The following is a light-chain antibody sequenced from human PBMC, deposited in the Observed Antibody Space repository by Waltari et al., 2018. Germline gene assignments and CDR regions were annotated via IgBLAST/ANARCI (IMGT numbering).Light chain of an antibody. V-gene: IGLV2-14*01. CDR1: TTDIGPYSY. Sequence: QSALTQPASVSGSPGQSITIACSGSTTDIGPYSYLSWYHQYPGKAPKLILYQVTIRPSGVSNRFSGSKSGNTASLTISGLQTDDEAIYYCSSYTDSTTVVFGGGTVVTVL. J-gene: IGLJ2*01. CDR3: SSYTDSTTVV. CDR2: QVT.